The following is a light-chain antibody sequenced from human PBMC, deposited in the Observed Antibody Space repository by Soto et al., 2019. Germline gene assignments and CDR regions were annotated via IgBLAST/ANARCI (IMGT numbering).Light chain of an antibody. CDR1: QNVSSY. Sequence: EIMLTQYPATLSLSPGERATLSCRASQNVSSYLAWYQQKPGQAPRLLLYDASNRATGIPARFSGSVSGSDFTLSISSLEPEDLAVYYCQQRSNCPITRGQGTRLE. CDR2: DAS. J-gene: IGKJ5*01. CDR3: QQRSNCPIT. V-gene: IGKV3-11*01.